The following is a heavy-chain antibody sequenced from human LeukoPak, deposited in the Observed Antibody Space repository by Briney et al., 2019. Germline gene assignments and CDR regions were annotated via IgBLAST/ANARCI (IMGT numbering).Heavy chain of an antibody. Sequence: SETLSLTCVVSGYSVSSGYYWGWIRQSPGKGLEWIGHIYTSGSTNYNPSLKSRVTISVDKSKNQFSLNLSSVTAADTAVYYCARDGGYSYGYNWFDPWGQGTLVTVSS. V-gene: IGHV4-38-2*02. J-gene: IGHJ5*02. CDR3: ARDGGYSYGYNWFDP. CDR1: GYSVSSGYY. CDR2: IYTSGST. D-gene: IGHD5-18*01.